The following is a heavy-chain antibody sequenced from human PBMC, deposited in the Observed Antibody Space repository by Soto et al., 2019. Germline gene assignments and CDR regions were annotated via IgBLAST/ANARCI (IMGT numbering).Heavy chain of an antibody. J-gene: IGHJ4*01. V-gene: IGHV1-18*01. CDR3: ARAPSHLYRSAWYGEHFAY. Sequence: GASVKVSCKASGYTFTSYGISWVRQAPGEGLEWMGWISAYNGNTNYAQKLQGRVTMTTDTSTSTAYMELRSLRSDDTAVYYCARAPSHLYRSAWYGEHFAYWCQGPLVTVSS. D-gene: IGHD6-19*01. CDR1: GYTFTSYG. CDR2: ISAYNGNT.